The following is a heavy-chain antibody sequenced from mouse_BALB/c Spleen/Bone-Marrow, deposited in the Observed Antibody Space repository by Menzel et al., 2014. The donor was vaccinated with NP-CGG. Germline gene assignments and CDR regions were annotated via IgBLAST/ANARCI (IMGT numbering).Heavy chain of an antibody. V-gene: IGHV1-54*01. CDR1: GYAFTDYL. CDR3: ARCDGYFDY. Sequence: QVQLQQSGAELVRPGTSVKVSCKASGYAFTDYLMEWLKQRPGQGLEWIGVINPGSGSTNYNEKFKDKATLTADKSSSTAYMQLSSLTSGDSAVYFCARCDGYFDYWGQGTILTVSS. CDR2: INPGSGST. J-gene: IGHJ2*01. D-gene: IGHD2-3*01.